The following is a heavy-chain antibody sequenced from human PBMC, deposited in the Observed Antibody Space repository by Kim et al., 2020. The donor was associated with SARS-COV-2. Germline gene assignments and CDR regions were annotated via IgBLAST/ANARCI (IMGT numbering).Heavy chain of an antibody. CDR1: GFTFSDYY. Sequence: GGSLRLSCAASGFTFSDYYMSWIRQAPGKGLEWVSYISSSGSTIYYADSVKGRFTISRDNAKNSLYLQMNSLRAEDTAVYYFARAKGSNSSSWYTGGYYFDYWGQGTLVTVSS. D-gene: IGHD6-13*01. CDR2: ISSSGSTI. V-gene: IGHV3-11*01. CDR3: ARAKGSNSSSWYTGGYYFDY. J-gene: IGHJ4*02.